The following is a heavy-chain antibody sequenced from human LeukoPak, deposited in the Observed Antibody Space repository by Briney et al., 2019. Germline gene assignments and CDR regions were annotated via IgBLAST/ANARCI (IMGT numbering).Heavy chain of an antibody. D-gene: IGHD6-13*01. CDR3: ARDLARESPSWYPPLD. CDR2: IIPIFGTA. CDR1: GGTFSSYA. Sequence: VASVKVSCKASGGTFSSYAISWVRQAPGRGLEWMGRIIPIFGTANYAQKFQGRVTITTDESTSTAYMELSSLRSEDTAVYYCARDLARESPSWYPPLDWGQGTLVTVSS. V-gene: IGHV1-69*05. J-gene: IGHJ4*02.